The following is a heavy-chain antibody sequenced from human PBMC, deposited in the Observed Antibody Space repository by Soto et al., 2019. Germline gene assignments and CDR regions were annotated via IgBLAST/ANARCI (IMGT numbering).Heavy chain of an antibody. D-gene: IGHD3-10*01. V-gene: IGHV1-46*01. CDR1: GYAFTTYF. CDR3: ARDGCITATCAGGGNWFDP. CDR2: INPSGGRT. Sequence: QVQLVQSGAEVKKPGASVKVSCKASGYAFTTYFMHWVRQAPGQGLEWLGIINPSGGRTTYAQNFQCRVTMTRDTSTSTVYMELSSLRYEDTAVYYCARDGCITATCAGGGNWFDPWGQGTPVTVSS. J-gene: IGHJ5*02.